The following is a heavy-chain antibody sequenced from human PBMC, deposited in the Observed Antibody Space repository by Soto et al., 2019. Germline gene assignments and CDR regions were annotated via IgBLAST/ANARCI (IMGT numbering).Heavy chain of an antibody. CDR1: GGSISSGDYY. V-gene: IGHV4-30-4*01. D-gene: IGHD3-22*01. J-gene: IGHJ5*02. CDR3: ARGGYYDSSGYYDNWFDP. Sequence: SETLSLTCTVSGGSISSGDYYWSWIRQPPGKGLEWIGYIYYSGSTYYNPSLKSRVTISVDTSKNQFSLKLSSVTAADTAVYYCARGGYYDSSGYYDNWFDPWGQGTLVTV. CDR2: IYYSGST.